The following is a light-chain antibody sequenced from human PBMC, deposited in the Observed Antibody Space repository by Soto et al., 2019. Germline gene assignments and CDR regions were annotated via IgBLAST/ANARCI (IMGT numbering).Light chain of an antibody. J-gene: IGLJ3*02. V-gene: IGLV2-8*01. CDR2: EVT. Sequence: LTQPPSASGSPGQSVTISCTGTISDVGGYNYVSWYQQYPGRAPKLMIYEVTKRPSGVPDRFSGSKSGNTASLTVSGLQAEDEADYYCSSYAASNNFYFVFGGGTQLTVL. CDR3: SSYAASNNFYFV. CDR1: ISDVGGYNY.